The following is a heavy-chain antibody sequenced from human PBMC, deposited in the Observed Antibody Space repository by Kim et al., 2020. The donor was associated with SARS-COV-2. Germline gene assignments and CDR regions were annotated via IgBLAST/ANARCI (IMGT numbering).Heavy chain of an antibody. CDR3: TRSYDFWSAYPFDY. J-gene: IGHJ4*02. D-gene: IGHD3-3*01. CDR2: IRSKTYGGTT. Sequence: GGSLRLSCTASGFTFGDYVVTWVRQAPGRGLEWVGLIRSKTYGGTTEYAASMEGRFTISRDDSRSIAYLQINSLKIEDTALYYCTRSYDFWSAYPFDYWGQGTLVTVSS. V-gene: IGHV3-49*04. CDR1: GFTFGDYV.